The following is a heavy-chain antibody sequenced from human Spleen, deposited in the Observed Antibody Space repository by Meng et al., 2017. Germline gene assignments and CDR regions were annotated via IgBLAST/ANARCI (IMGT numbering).Heavy chain of an antibody. J-gene: IGHJ4*02. CDR3: AKDHSSSWYEGPFDY. CDR2: ISSTGTTI. D-gene: IGHD6-13*01. CDR1: GFTFSTYA. Sequence: GESLKISCAVSGFTFSTYAMHWLRQAPGKGLEWVSYISSTGTTIFYADSVKGRFTISRDTAKNTLYLQMSSLRAEDTAVYYCAKDHSSSWYEGPFDYWGQGTLVTVSS. V-gene: IGHV3-48*01.